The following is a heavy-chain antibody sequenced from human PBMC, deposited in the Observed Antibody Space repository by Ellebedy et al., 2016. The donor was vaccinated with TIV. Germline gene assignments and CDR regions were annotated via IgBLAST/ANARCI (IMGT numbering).Heavy chain of an antibody. CDR2: IKSETDGGTA. D-gene: IGHD4-23*01. V-gene: IGHV3-15*01. CDR1: GFTFSNAW. Sequence: GESLKISXTTSGFTFSNAWMSWVRQAPGMGLEWVGRIKSETDGGTADYAAPVKGRFTISRDDSKNTVSLQMNSLKSEDTAVYYCASALRWDQQSDYWGQGTLVTVSS. J-gene: IGHJ4*02. CDR3: ASALRWDQQSDY.